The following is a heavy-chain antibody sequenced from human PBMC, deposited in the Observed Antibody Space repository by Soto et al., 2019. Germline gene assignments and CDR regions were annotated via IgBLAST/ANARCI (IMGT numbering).Heavy chain of an antibody. CDR1: GYTLTSYA. CDR3: ARDLLIHNYYYGSGSYYSWFDP. D-gene: IGHD3-10*01. V-gene: IGHV1-3*01. Sequence: ASVKVSCKASGYTLTSYAMHWVRQVPGQRLEWMGWINAGNGNTKYSQKFQGRVTITRDTSASTAYMELSSLRSEDTAVYYCARDLLIHNYYYGSGSYYSWFDPWGQGTLVTVSS. J-gene: IGHJ5*02. CDR2: INAGNGNT.